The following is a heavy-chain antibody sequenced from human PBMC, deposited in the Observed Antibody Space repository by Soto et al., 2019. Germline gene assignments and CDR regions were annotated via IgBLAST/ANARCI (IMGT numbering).Heavy chain of an antibody. V-gene: IGHV1-69*13. Sequence: SVKVSCTASGGTFSSYAISWVRQAPGQGLEWMGGIIPIFGTANYAQKFQGRVTITADESTSTAYMELSSLRSEDTAVYYCAREPDTAMERPNWFDPWGQGTLVTVSS. CDR3: AREPDTAMERPNWFDP. CDR2: IIPIFGTA. D-gene: IGHD5-18*01. J-gene: IGHJ5*02. CDR1: GGTFSSYA.